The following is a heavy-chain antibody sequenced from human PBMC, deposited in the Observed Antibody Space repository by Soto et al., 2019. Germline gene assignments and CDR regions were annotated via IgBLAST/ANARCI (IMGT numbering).Heavy chain of an antibody. CDR1: GFTFSSYA. Sequence: GVSLRLSCLASGFTFSSYAMHWVRQAPGKGLEYVSAISSNGGSTYYADSVRGRFTISRDNSKNTLYLQMSSLRAEDTAVYYCVTTSRLGRAHYLQEVWGLYYYYGMDVWGQGTTVTISS. D-gene: IGHD3-16*01. J-gene: IGHJ6*02. CDR3: VTTSRLGRAHYLQEVWGLYYYYGMDV. V-gene: IGHV3-64D*06. CDR2: ISSNGGST.